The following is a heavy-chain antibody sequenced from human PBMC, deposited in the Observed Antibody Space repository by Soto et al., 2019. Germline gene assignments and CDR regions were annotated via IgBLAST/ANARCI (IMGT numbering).Heavy chain of an antibody. CDR2: IYYSGST. Sequence: SETLSLTCTVSGGSVSSGSYYWSWIRQPPGKGLEWIGYIYYSGSTNYKPSLKSRVTISVDTSKNQYTLKLSSVTAADTAVFYCARDRQQQLVRWFDPWGQGTLVTVSS. CDR3: ARDRQQQLVRWFDP. V-gene: IGHV4-61*01. D-gene: IGHD6-13*01. J-gene: IGHJ5*02. CDR1: GGSVSSGSYY.